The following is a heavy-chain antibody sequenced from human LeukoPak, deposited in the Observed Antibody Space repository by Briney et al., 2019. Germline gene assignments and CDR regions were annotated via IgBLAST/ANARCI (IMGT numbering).Heavy chain of an antibody. CDR2: ISRSSTYI. Sequence: PGGSLRLSCAASGFSFSDYRMTCVRQAPGKGLEWVSSISRSSTYIYYADSVKGRFTISRDNAKNSLYLQMNSLKAEDTAVYYCARIATAGSYFDYWGQGTLVTVSS. D-gene: IGHD6-13*01. V-gene: IGHV3-21*01. J-gene: IGHJ4*02. CDR1: GFSFSDYR. CDR3: ARIATAGSYFDY.